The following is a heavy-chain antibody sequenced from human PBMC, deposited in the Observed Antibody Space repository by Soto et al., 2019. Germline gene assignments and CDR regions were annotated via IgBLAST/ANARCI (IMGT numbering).Heavy chain of an antibody. D-gene: IGHD6-13*01. CDR1: GGSISSGDYY. V-gene: IGHV4-30-4*01. CDR3: ARVSSSSPLIHYYYGMDV. J-gene: IGHJ6*02. Sequence: QVQLQESGPGLVKPSQTLSLTCTVSGGSISSGDYYWSWIRQPPGKGLEWIGYIYYSGSTYYNPSLKSRVTIAVDTSRNQFSLKLSSVTAAATDVYYCARVSSSSPLIHYYYGMDVWGQGTTVTVSS. CDR2: IYYSGST.